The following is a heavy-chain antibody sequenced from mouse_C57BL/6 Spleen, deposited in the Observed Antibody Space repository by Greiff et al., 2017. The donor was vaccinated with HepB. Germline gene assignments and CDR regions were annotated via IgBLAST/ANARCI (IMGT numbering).Heavy chain of an antibody. Sequence: VQLQQPGAELVKPGASVKLSCKASGYTFTSYWMHWVKQRPGRGLEWIGRIDPNSGGTKYNEKFKSKATLTVDKPSSTAYMQLSSLTSEDSAVYYCASPYYGSSGDWYFDVWGTGTTVTVSS. V-gene: IGHV1-72*01. J-gene: IGHJ1*03. CDR1: GYTFTSYW. CDR2: IDPNSGGT. D-gene: IGHD1-1*01. CDR3: ASPYYGSSGDWYFDV.